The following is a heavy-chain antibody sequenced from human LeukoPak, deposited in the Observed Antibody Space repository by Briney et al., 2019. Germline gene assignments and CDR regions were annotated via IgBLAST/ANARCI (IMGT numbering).Heavy chain of an antibody. V-gene: IGHV3-30*18. CDR2: ISYDGSNK. Sequence: RGSLRLSCAASGFTFSSYGMHWVRQAPGKGLEWVAVISYDGSNKYYADSVKGRFTISRDNSKNTLYLQMNSLRAEDTAVYYCAKDGHYYGSGSYFPRAWGQGTLVTVSS. J-gene: IGHJ5*02. CDR3: AKDGHYYGSGSYFPRA. D-gene: IGHD3-10*01. CDR1: GFTFSSYG.